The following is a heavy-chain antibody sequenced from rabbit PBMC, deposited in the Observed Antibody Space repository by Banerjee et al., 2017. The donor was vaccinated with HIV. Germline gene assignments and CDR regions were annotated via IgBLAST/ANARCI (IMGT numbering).Heavy chain of an antibody. CDR1: GFDFSTYG. CDR2: ITYGGSA. J-gene: IGHJ6*01. Sequence: QEQLVESGGGLVQPGGSLKLSCKASGFDFSTYGVNWVRQAPGKGLEWIGYITYGGSASAARGEKGPFPFSRHNAQNTLYLQLNNLTVADTATYFCARGGAGDGWGFESTLWGPGTLVTVS. D-gene: IGHD2-1*01. CDR3: ARGGAGDGWGFESTL. V-gene: IGHV1S47*01.